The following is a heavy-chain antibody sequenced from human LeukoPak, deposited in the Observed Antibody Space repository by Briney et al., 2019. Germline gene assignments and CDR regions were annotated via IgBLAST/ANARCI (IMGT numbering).Heavy chain of an antibody. Sequence: SETLSLTCTVSGGSITSYYWNWIRQPPGKGLEWIGYIYYSGSADYNPSLKSRVTISVDTSKNQFSLKLSSVTAADTAVYYCARDDKAAGTSWFDPWGQGTLVTVSS. D-gene: IGHD6-13*01. CDR1: GGSITSYY. CDR2: IYYSGSA. V-gene: IGHV4-59*01. CDR3: ARDDKAAGTSWFDP. J-gene: IGHJ5*02.